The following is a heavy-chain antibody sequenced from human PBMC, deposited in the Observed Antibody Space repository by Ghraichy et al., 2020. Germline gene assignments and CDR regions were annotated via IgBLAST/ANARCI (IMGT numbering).Heavy chain of an antibody. J-gene: IGHJ4*02. CDR1: GYTFTSYA. Sequence: ASVKVSCKASGYTFTSYAMHWVRQAPGQRLEWMGWINAGNGNTKYSQKFQGRVTITRDTSASTAYMELSSLRSEDTAVYYCARASQRRVTYFDYWGQGTLVTVSS. D-gene: IGHD5-24*01. V-gene: IGHV1-3*01. CDR3: ARASQRRVTYFDY. CDR2: INAGNGNT.